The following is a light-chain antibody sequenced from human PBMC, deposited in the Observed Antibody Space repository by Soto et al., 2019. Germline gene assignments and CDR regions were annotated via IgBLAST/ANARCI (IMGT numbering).Light chain of an antibody. V-gene: IGLV2-14*03. CDR3: SSYTSSRTSVV. CDR2: DVS. CDR1: SSDVGAYNY. J-gene: IGLJ2*01. Sequence: QSALTQPASVSGSPGQSITISCTGTSSDVGAYNYVSWYQQHPGKAPKLMIYDVSNRPSGVSNRFSGSKSGNTASLTISGLQAEDEADYYCSSYTSSRTSVVFGGGTKLTVL.